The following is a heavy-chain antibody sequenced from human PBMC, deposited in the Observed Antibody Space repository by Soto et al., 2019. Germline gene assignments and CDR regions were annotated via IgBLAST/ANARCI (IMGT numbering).Heavy chain of an antibody. Sequence: GGSLRLSCAASGFTFSRYWMHWVRQDSGKGLVWVSCINSDGTGTRYADSVKGRFTVSRDNAKNTLYLQMNSLRADDTAVYYCARDQTTGDWFDAWGQGTLVTVSS. CDR3: ARDQTTGDWFDA. D-gene: IGHD4-17*01. V-gene: IGHV3-74*01. J-gene: IGHJ5*02. CDR2: INSDGTGT. CDR1: GFTFSRYW.